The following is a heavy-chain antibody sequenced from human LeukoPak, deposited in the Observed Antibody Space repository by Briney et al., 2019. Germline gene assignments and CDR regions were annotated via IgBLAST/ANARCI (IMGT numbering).Heavy chain of an antibody. CDR2: IIPILGIA. CDR1: GGTFSSYA. J-gene: IGHJ1*01. V-gene: IGHV1-69*04. Sequence: SVKVSCKASGGTFSSYAISWVRQAPGQGLEWMGRIIPILGIANYAQKFQGRVTITADKSTSTAYMELSSLRSDDTAVYYCARQALGYCSSTSCYMVEYFQHWGQGTLVTVSS. D-gene: IGHD2-2*02. CDR3: ARQALGYCSSTSCYMVEYFQH.